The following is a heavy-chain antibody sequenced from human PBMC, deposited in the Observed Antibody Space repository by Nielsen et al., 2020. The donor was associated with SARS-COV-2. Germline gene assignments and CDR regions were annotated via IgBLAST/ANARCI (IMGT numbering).Heavy chain of an antibody. V-gene: IGHV4-34*01. CDR1: GGSFSGYY. CDR2: ISHSGST. D-gene: IGHD6-13*01. J-gene: IGHJ5*02. Sequence: SETLSLTCAVYGGSFSGYYWSWIRQPPGKGLEWIGEISHSGSTNYNPSLKSRVTISVDTSKNQFSLKLSSVTAADTAVYYCARGAIAAAGTSWFDPWGQGTLVTVSS. CDR3: ARGAIAAAGTSWFDP.